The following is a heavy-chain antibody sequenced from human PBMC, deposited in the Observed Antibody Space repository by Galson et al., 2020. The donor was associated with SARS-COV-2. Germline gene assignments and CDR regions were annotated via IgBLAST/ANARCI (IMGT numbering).Heavy chain of an antibody. V-gene: IGHV3-23*01. CDR2: ISGSGGTT. CDR3: AREYSEISYAFDI. CDR1: GFTFSDYA. D-gene: IGHD1-26*01. Sequence: GGSLRLSCAASGFTFSDYAMSWVRQAPGKGLEWVSAISGSGGTTYYADSVKGRFTISRDNSKNTLYLQMISLRAEDTAVYYCAREYSEISYAFDIWGHGTMVTVSS. J-gene: IGHJ3*02.